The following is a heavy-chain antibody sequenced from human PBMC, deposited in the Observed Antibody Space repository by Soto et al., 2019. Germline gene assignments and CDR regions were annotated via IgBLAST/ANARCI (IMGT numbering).Heavy chain of an antibody. CDR2: ISGSGGST. D-gene: IGHD6-19*01. J-gene: IGHJ4*02. CDR1: VFTFSSYA. Sequence: PGWSLRLSCAASVFTFSSYAMSWCRQAPGKGLEWVSAISGSGGSTYYADSVKGRFTISRDNSKNTLYLQMNSLRAEDTAVYYCAKEQWLVPAYFDYWGQGTLVTVSS. V-gene: IGHV3-23*01. CDR3: AKEQWLVPAYFDY.